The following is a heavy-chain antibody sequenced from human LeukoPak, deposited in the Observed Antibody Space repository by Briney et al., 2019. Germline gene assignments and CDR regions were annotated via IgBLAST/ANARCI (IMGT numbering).Heavy chain of an antibody. CDR3: AGDRAGYCSGSSCP. CDR2: ISSEGSST. J-gene: IGHJ5*02. CDR1: GFTFSIYW. V-gene: IGHV3-74*01. Sequence: GGSLRLSCAASGFTFSIYWMHWVRQAPGKGLVWVSRISSEGSSTTYADSVKGRFTISRDNAKDTLYLQMNSLRAEDTAVYYCAGDRAGYCSGSSCPWGQGTLVTVSS. D-gene: IGHD2-15*01.